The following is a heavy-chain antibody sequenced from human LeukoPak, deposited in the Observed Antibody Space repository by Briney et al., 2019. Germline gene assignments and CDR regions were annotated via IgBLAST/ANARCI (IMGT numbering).Heavy chain of an antibody. V-gene: IGHV3-48*04. Sequence: PGGSLRLSCAASGFTFSSYSMNWVRQAPGKGLEWVPYISSSSSTIYYADSVKGRFTISRDNAKNSLYLQMNSLRAEDTAVYYCARGIYSSGWYGAFDIWGQGTMVTVSS. CDR2: ISSSSSTI. CDR1: GFTFSSYS. D-gene: IGHD6-19*01. J-gene: IGHJ3*02. CDR3: ARGIYSSGWYGAFDI.